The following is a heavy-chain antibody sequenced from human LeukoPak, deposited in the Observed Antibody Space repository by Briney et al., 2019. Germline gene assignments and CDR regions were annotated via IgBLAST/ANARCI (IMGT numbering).Heavy chain of an antibody. D-gene: IGHD6-19*01. J-gene: IGHJ4*02. CDR1: GFTVSSNY. CDR3: ARVPYSSGWYFDY. Sequence: PGGSLRLSCAASGFTVSSNYMSWVRQVPGKGLEWVSVIYSGGSTYYADSVKGRFTISRGNSKNTLYLQMNRLRGEDTAVYYCARVPYSSGWYFDYWGQGTLVTVSS. CDR2: IYSGGST. V-gene: IGHV3-53*01.